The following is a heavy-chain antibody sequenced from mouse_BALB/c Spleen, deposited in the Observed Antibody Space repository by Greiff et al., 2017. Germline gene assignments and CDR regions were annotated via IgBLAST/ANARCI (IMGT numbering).Heavy chain of an antibody. CDR2: ISTYYGDA. J-gene: IGHJ2*01. CDR1: GYTFTDYA. Sequence: VQLHQSGAELVRPGVSVKISCKGSGYTFTDYAMHWVKQSHAKSLEWIGVISTYYGDASYNQKFKGKATMTVDKSSSTAYMELARLTSEDSAIYYGAREGFDYWGEGTTLTVSS. CDR3: AREGFDY. V-gene: IGHV1S137*01.